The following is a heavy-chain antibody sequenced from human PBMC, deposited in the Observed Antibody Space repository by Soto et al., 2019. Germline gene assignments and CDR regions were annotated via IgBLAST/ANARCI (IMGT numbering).Heavy chain of an antibody. V-gene: IGHV4-31*03. J-gene: IGHJ4*02. CDR2: IYYSGST. CDR1: GGSISSGGYY. Sequence: LSLTCTVSGGSISSGGYYWSWIRQHPGKGLEWIGYIYYSGSTYYNPSLKSRVTISVDTSKNQFSLKLSSVTAADTAVYYCAREVSGFFDYWGQGTLVTVSS. D-gene: IGHD3-3*01. CDR3: AREVSGFFDY.